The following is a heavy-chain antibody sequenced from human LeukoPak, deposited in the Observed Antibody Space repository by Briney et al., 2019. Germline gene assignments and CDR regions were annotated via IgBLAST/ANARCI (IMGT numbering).Heavy chain of an antibody. Sequence: GESLKISCKGSGYSFTNYWIGWVRQMPGKGLEWMGIIYPGDSDTRYSPSFQDQVTISADKSISTAYLQWSSLKASDTAMYYCARLWAYYYDSSGYSNDAFDIWGQGTMVTVSS. V-gene: IGHV5-51*01. CDR3: ARLWAYYYDSSGYSNDAFDI. J-gene: IGHJ3*02. CDR2: IYPGDSDT. CDR1: GYSFTNYW. D-gene: IGHD3-22*01.